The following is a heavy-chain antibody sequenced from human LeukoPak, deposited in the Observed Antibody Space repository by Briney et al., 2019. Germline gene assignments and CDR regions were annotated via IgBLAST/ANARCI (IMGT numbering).Heavy chain of an antibody. Sequence: GGSLRLSCAASGFTFSNAWMSWVRQAPGKGLEWVGRIKSKTDGGTTDYAAPVKGRFTISRDDSKNTLYLQMNSLKTEDIAVYYCTTVARHYYDSSGYYPSSEYFQHWGQGTLVTVSS. J-gene: IGHJ1*01. CDR3: TTVARHYYDSSGYYPSSEYFQH. D-gene: IGHD3-22*01. V-gene: IGHV3-15*01. CDR1: GFTFSNAW. CDR2: IKSKTDGGTT.